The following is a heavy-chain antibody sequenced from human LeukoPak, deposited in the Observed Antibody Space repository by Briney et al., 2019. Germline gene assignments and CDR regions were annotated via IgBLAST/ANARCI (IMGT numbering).Heavy chain of an antibody. Sequence: SETLSLTCTVSGGSISSYYWGWIRQPPGKGLEWIGSIYYGGSTYYNPSLKSRVTISVDTSKNQFSLKLSSVTAADTAVYYCVRPDRGAVAGIGWFDPWGQGTLVTVSS. V-gene: IGHV4-39*01. CDR3: VRPDRGAVAGIGWFDP. D-gene: IGHD6-19*01. CDR2: IYYGGST. J-gene: IGHJ5*02. CDR1: GGSISSYY.